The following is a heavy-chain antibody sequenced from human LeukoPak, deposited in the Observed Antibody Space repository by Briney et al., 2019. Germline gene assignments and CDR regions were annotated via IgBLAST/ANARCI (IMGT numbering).Heavy chain of an antibody. V-gene: IGHV3-66*01. CDR2: IYSGDNT. Sequence: GGSLRLSCAASGXTVTSNYMSWVRQAPGTGLEWVSVIYSGDNTYYADSVKGRFTISRDNSKNTLYLQMKSLRAEDTAVYYCARGYSSSWYGGADNYFDYWGQGTLVTVSS. CDR1: GXTVTSNY. D-gene: IGHD6-13*01. CDR3: ARGYSSSWYGGADNYFDY. J-gene: IGHJ4*02.